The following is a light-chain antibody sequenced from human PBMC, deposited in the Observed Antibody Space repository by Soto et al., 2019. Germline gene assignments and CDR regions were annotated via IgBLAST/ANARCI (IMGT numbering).Light chain of an antibody. CDR1: RCNIGAGYE. J-gene: IGLJ1*01. CDR3: QSYDSSLSALYV. V-gene: IGLV1-40*01. Sequence: QSMLTQPPSVSGAPGQRVTISCTGSRCNIGAGYEVHWYQQLPGTAPKLLIYGNNNRPSGVPDRFSGSKSGTSASLAITGLQAEDEADYYCQSYDSSLSALYVFGTGTKLTVL. CDR2: GNN.